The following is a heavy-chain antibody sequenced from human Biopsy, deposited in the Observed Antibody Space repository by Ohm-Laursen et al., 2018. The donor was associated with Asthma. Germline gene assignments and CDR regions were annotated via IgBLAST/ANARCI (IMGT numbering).Heavy chain of an antibody. J-gene: IGHJ4*02. CDR3: ARKAGSCISRTCYSLDF. CDR1: GGTFNTYV. D-gene: IGHD2-2*01. Sequence: SSVKVSCKSLGGTFNTYVIGWVRQAPGQGLEWMGGINSVFGTTTYPQKFQDRVTITADGSTSTVYMELSSLRSEDTAVYYCARKAGSCISRTCYSLDFWGQGTLVTVSP. V-gene: IGHV1-69*01. CDR2: INSVFGTT.